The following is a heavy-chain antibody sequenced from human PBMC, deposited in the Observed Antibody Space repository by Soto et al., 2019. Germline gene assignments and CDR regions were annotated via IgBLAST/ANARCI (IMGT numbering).Heavy chain of an antibody. CDR2: MNRNSGNT. J-gene: IGHJ4*02. D-gene: IGHD4-17*01. V-gene: IGHV1-8*01. CDR3: AAGGQTTVDGAFDY. Sequence: QVQLVQSGAEVKKPGASVKVSCKASGYTFTSYDINWVRQATGQGLEWMGWMNRNSGNTGYAQKFQGRVTMTRNTAISTGYIGPSSLRSEDTAVYYCAAGGQTTVDGAFDYSGQGGLVTVCS. CDR1: GYTFTSYD.